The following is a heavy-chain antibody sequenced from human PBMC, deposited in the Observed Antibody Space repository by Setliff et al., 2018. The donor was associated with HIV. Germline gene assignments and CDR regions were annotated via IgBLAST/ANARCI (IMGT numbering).Heavy chain of an antibody. CDR2: INTNTGNP. Sequence: ASVKVSCKASGYTFSSNALNWVRQAPGQGLEWMGWINTNTGNPTYAQGFTGRFVFSLDTSVSTAYLQISSLEAEDTAVYYCARGPWVEVWLHIFDSWGPGTLVTVSS. D-gene: IGHD3-16*01. V-gene: IGHV7-4-1*02. J-gene: IGHJ5*01. CDR3: ARGPWVEVWLHIFDS. CDR1: GYTFSSNA.